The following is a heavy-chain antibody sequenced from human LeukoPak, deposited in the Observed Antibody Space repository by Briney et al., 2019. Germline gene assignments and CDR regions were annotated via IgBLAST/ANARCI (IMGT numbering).Heavy chain of an antibody. CDR2: INHSGST. V-gene: IGHV4-34*01. Sequence: SETLSLTCGVSGGSFSGYYFSSVRQSPEKGLEWIGEINHSGSTNYNPSLKSRVTISVDTAKKQISLKLNSVTAADTAVYYCARNSVPSFYSDTSGYFYYWGQGTLVTVSS. CDR3: ARNSVPSFYSDTSGYFYY. CDR1: GGSFSGYY. J-gene: IGHJ4*02. D-gene: IGHD3-22*01.